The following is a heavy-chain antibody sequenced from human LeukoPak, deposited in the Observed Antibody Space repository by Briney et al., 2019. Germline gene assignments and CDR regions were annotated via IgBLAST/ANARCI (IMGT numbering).Heavy chain of an antibody. CDR2: ISGGNNAI. Sequence: PGGSLRLSCAASGSTFSTYEMNWVRQAPGKGLEWISYISGGNNAIYYADSVKGRFTISRDNGKNSLYLHMSSLRADDTAIYYCATETEYSNYDAFDIWGQGTMVTVSS. CDR3: ATETEYSNYDAFDI. D-gene: IGHD4-11*01. J-gene: IGHJ3*02. CDR1: GSTFSTYE. V-gene: IGHV3-48*03.